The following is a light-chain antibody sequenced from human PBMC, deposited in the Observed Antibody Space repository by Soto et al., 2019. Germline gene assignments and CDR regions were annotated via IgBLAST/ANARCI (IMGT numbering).Light chain of an antibody. Sequence: EIVLTQSPGTLSLSPGERANLSCRASQSVRSGYLAWYQQKPGQAPRLLIYGVSSRATGIPDRFRGSGSGTDFTLTISRLEPEDFAVYYCHHYDISPWAFGLGTKVESK. J-gene: IGKJ1*01. CDR2: GVS. V-gene: IGKV3-20*01. CDR1: QSVRSGY. CDR3: HHYDISPWA.